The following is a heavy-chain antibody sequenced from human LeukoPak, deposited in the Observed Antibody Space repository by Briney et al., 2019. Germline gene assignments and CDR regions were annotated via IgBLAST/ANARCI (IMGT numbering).Heavy chain of an antibody. D-gene: IGHD1-26*01. CDR2: IYYSGST. Sequence: TMSLTCTVSGGSISSGGYYWSWIRQHPGKGLEWIGYIYYSGSTYYNPSLKSRVTISVDTSKNQFSLKLSSVTAADTAVYYCARGEAVGAIPAGGYFDYWGQGTLVTVSS. CDR3: ARGEAVGAIPAGGYFDY. CDR1: GGSISSGGYY. J-gene: IGHJ4*02. V-gene: IGHV4-31*03.